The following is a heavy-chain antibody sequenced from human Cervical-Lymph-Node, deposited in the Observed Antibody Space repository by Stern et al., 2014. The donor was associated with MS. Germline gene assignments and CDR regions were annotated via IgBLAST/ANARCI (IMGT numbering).Heavy chain of an antibody. D-gene: IGHD1-26*01. V-gene: IGHV5-51*01. CDR3: AALVRGSYFY. CDR2: IYPGDSDP. J-gene: IGHJ4*02. CDR1: GYSFTLYW. Sequence: EVQLEESGAEMKKPGESLKISCKGSGYSFTLYWIGWVRQMPGKGLEWMGIIYPGDSDPRYSPSVQAQVTISTDKSISPAYLQWSSLKASDTAMYYCAALVRGSYFYWGQGTLVTVSS.